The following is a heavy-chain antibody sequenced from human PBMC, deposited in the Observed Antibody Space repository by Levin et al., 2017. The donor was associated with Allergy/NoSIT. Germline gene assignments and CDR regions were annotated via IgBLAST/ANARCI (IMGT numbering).Heavy chain of an antibody. CDR1: GFTFSAYS. Sequence: GASVKVSCAASGFTFSAYSMNWVRQAPGKGLEWVSSISSSNSFIYYADSVKGRFTISRDNAKNSLYLQMNSLRADDTAVYFCARESRQLDYWGQGTLVTVSS. J-gene: IGHJ4*02. CDR2: ISSSNSFI. V-gene: IGHV3-21*01. CDR3: ARESRQLDY. D-gene: IGHD6-6*01.